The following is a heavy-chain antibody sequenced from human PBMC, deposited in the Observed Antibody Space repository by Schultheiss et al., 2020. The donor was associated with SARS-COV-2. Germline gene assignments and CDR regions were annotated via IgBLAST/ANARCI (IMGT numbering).Heavy chain of an antibody. CDR3: AKISSSWYEVYFDY. CDR1: GFTFSSYA. D-gene: IGHD6-13*01. J-gene: IGHJ4*02. Sequence: GESLKISCAASGFTFSSYAMTWVRRAPGKGLEWVSGISGSGDSTYYVDSVKGRFTISRDNSKNTVYLQMHSLRAEDTALYYCAKISSSWYEVYFDYWGQGTLVTVSS. CDR2: ISGSGDST. V-gene: IGHV3-23*01.